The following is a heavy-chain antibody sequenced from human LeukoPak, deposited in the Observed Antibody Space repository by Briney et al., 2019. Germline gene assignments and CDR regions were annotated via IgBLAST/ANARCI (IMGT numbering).Heavy chain of an antibody. V-gene: IGHV3-74*01. CDR1: GFTLSGHW. J-gene: IGHJ5*02. Sequence: GGSLRLSCAASGFTLSGHWMHWFRQSPGKGLAWVSRNKYDGSESYYADSVKGRFTISRDNAKNTLYLQMNSLRVEDTAVYYCAKSDWFDPWGQGTLVTVSS. CDR2: NKYDGSES. CDR3: AKSDWFDP.